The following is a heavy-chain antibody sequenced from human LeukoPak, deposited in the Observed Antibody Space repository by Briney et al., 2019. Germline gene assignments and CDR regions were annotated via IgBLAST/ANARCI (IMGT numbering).Heavy chain of an antibody. D-gene: IGHD3-10*01. V-gene: IGHV4-61*02. J-gene: IGHJ5*02. CDR3: ARPSGYYGSGSSGWFDP. CDR1: GGSISSGSYY. CDR2: IYISGST. Sequence: PSETLSLTCTVSGGSISSGSYYWSWIRQPAGKGLEWIGRIYISGSTNYNPSLKSRVTISVDTSKNQFSLKLSSVTAADTAVYYCARPSGYYGSGSSGWFDPWGQGTLVTVSS.